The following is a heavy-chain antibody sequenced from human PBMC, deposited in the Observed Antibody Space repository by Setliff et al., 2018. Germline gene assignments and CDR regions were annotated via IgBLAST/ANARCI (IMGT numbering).Heavy chain of an antibody. CDR3: ARGGGYNSDSYQGGFYYMDV. J-gene: IGHJ6*03. D-gene: IGHD3-16*01. Sequence: SETLSLTCTVSDDSISSRHYYWSWIRQPAGKGLEWLGQIYTSWSTNYNPSLKGRATLSIDASKSQFSLTLTSVTAADTAVYYCARGGGYNSDSYQGGFYYMDVWGKGTTVTVSS. CDR1: DDSISSRHYY. CDR2: IYTSWST. V-gene: IGHV4-61*09.